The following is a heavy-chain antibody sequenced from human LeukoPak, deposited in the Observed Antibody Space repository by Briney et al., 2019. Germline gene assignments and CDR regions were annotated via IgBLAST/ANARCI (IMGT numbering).Heavy chain of an antibody. CDR3: AKSIRERWPYDP. D-gene: IGHD6-19*01. Sequence: PGGSLRLSCAASGFTFSSYAMSWVRQAPGKGLEWVSAISGGGVNTYYADSVKGRFTISRDNSKNTLYLQMNSLRAEDTAVYYCAKSIRERWPYDPWGQGTLVTVSS. J-gene: IGHJ5*02. CDR2: ISGGGVNT. CDR1: GFTFSSYA. V-gene: IGHV3-23*01.